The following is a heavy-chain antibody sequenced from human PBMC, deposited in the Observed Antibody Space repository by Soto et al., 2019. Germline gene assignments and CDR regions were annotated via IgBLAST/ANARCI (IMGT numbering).Heavy chain of an antibody. V-gene: IGHV3-7*03. CDR2: MKQDGSEK. CDR3: ARGGRRSGSYADAFDI. J-gene: IGHJ3*02. CDR1: GFTFSTYW. D-gene: IGHD1-26*01. Sequence: EVQLVESGGGLVQPGGSLRLSCAASGFTFSTYWMSWVRQAPGKGLEWVANMKQDGSEKYYVDSVKGRFTISRDNAKNSLYLQMNSLRAEDTAVYYCARGGRRSGSYADAFDIWGQGTMVTVSS.